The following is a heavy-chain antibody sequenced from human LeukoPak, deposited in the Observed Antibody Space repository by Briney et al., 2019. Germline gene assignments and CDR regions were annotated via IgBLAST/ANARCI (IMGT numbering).Heavy chain of an antibody. CDR3: ARVSFYAFDT. D-gene: IGHD2/OR15-2a*01. Sequence: GGSLRLSCAASGFSVSNHYMSWARQAPGKGLEWVSIIFAGGDVYYAGSVKGRFTISRDNVKNMVFLQMNRLTGEDTALYYCARVSFYAFDTWGQGTRVTVSS. J-gene: IGHJ3*02. CDR2: IFAGGDV. V-gene: IGHV3-53*01. CDR1: GFSVSNHY.